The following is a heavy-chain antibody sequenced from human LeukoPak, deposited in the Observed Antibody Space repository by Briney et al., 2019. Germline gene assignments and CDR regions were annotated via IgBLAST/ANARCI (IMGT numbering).Heavy chain of an antibody. CDR2: ISSSTGSTM. Sequence: GGSLRLSCAASGFTFSSYSMNWVRQAPGKGLEGVSYISSSTGSTMYYADSVKGRFTISRDNAKNSLYLQMNSLRTEDTALYYCAKAPLYSGSGTDYFDYWGQGTLVTVSS. V-gene: IGHV3-48*04. J-gene: IGHJ4*02. D-gene: IGHD3-10*01. CDR1: GFTFSSYS. CDR3: AKAPLYSGSGTDYFDY.